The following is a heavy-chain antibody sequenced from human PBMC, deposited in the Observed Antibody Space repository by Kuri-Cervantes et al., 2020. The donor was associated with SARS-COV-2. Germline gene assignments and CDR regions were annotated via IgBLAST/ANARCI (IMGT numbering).Heavy chain of an antibody. V-gene: IGHV3-30-3*01. CDR1: GFTFSSYA. CDR2: ISYDGSNK. D-gene: IGHD3-16*01. CDR3: ASLLSGGGAHLYFFYMDA. J-gene: IGHJ6*03. Sequence: GGSLRLSCAASGFTFSSYAMHWVRQAPGKGLEWVAVISYDGSNKYYADSVKGRFTISGDNSKNSLYLQMNSLRAEDTAVYYCASLLSGGGAHLYFFYMDAWGKGTSVTVSS.